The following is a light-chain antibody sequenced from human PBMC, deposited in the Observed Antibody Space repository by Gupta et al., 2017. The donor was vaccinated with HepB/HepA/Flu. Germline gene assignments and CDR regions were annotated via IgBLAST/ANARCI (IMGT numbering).Light chain of an antibody. CDR2: QDS. CDR3: QAWDSSTVV. V-gene: IGLV3-1*01. Sequence: SYELNQPPSVSVSPGQTASITCSGDKLGDKYACWYQQKQGQSPVLVIYQDSKRPSGIPERFSGSNSGNTATLTISGTQAMDEADYYCQAWDSSTVVFGGGTKLTVL. J-gene: IGLJ2*01. CDR1: KLGDKY.